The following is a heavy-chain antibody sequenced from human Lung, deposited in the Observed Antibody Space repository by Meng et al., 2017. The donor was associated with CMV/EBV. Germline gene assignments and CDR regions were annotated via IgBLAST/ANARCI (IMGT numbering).Heavy chain of an antibody. CDR2: ISSSSSHI. CDR1: GFPFERYG. V-gene: IGHV3-21*01. D-gene: IGHD3-3*01. Sequence: GGSLRLSCPASGFPFERYGINWVRQAPGQGLEWVSSISSSSSHIHYAYSVKGRFTISRDYATNSVFLQMNTLRVDDTALYYCARDQGLVFGEVIPYFDYWGQGTPVTVSS. CDR3: ARDQGLVFGEVIPYFDY. J-gene: IGHJ4*02.